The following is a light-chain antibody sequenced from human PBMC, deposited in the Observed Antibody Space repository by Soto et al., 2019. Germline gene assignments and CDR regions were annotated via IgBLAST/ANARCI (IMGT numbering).Light chain of an antibody. J-gene: IGKJ5*01. CDR1: QSVSSN. CDR2: GAS. Sequence: EIVMTQSPATLSVSPGERDTISCRASQSVSSNLAWYQQKPGQAPRLLIYGASTRATGIPARFSGSGSGTDFTLTISRLEPEDFAVYYCQQYGSSSITFGQGTRLEIK. CDR3: QQYGSSSIT. V-gene: IGKV3-15*01.